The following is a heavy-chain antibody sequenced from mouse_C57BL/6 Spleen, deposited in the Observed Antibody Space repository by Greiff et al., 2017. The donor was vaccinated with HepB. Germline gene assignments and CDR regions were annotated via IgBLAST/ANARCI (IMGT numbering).Heavy chain of an antibody. CDR3: ARFAYYYGSSKGFDY. CDR1: GYTFTDYN. Sequence: VQLKESGPELVKPGASVKMSCKASGYTFTDYNMHWVKQSHGKSLEWIGYINPNNGGTSYNQKFKGKATLTVNKSSSTAYMELRSLTSEDSAVYYCARFAYYYGSSKGFDYWGQGTTLTVSS. V-gene: IGHV1-22*01. D-gene: IGHD1-1*01. J-gene: IGHJ2*01. CDR2: INPNNGGT.